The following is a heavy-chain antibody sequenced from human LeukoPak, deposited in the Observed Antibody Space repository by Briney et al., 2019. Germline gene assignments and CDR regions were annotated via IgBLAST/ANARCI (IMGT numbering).Heavy chain of an antibody. CDR1: GFTFSSYA. CDR2: ISYDGSNK. CDR3: ARGEIVVVPAAIDYYYGMDV. Sequence: GGSLRLSCAASGFTFSSYAMHWVRQAPGKGLEWVAVISYDGSNKYYADSVKGRFTISRGNSKNTPYLQMNSLRAEDTAVYYCARGEIVVVPAAIDYYYGMDVWGQGTTVTVSS. J-gene: IGHJ6*02. V-gene: IGHV3-30-3*01. D-gene: IGHD2-2*01.